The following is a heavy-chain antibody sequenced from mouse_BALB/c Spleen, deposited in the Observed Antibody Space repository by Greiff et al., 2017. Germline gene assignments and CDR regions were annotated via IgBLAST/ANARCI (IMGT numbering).Heavy chain of an antibody. Sequence: EVKLVESGGGLVQPGGSRKLSCAASGFTFSSFGMHWVRLAPEKGLEWVAYISSGSSTIYYADTVKGRFTISRDNPKNTLFLQMTSLRSEDTAMYYCARSGTTYFDVWGAGTTVTVSS. D-gene: IGHD4-1*01. CDR2: ISSGSSTI. J-gene: IGHJ1*01. CDR1: GFTFSSFG. V-gene: IGHV5-17*02. CDR3: ARSGTTYFDV.